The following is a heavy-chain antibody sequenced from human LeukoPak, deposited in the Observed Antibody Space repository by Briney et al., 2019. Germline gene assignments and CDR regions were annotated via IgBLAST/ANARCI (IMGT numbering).Heavy chain of an antibody. D-gene: IGHD4-17*01. V-gene: IGHV4-59*08. CDR3: ARLGPINDYGVPLFDY. CDR2: IYYSGST. J-gene: IGHJ4*02. CDR1: GGSISSYY. Sequence: SETLSLTCTVSGGSISSYYWSWIRQPPGKGLERIGYIYYSGSTNYNPSLKSRVTISVDTFKNQFSLKLSSVTAADTAVYYCARLGPINDYGVPLFDYWGQGTLVTVSS.